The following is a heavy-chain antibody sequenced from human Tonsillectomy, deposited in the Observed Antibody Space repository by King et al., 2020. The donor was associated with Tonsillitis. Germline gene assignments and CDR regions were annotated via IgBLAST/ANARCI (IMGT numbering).Heavy chain of an antibody. D-gene: IGHD3-3*01. V-gene: IGHV3-48*01. CDR2: IGSSGGTI. Sequence: VQLVESGGGLVQPGGSLRLSCAASGFTFGSYTMNWVRQAPGKGLEWVSYIGSSGGTIYYADSVKGRFTISRDNAKNSLYLQMNSLRAEDTAVYYCVRDWAFGFDFWGQGTMVTVSS. J-gene: IGHJ3*01. CDR3: VRDWAFGFDF. CDR1: GFTFGSYT.